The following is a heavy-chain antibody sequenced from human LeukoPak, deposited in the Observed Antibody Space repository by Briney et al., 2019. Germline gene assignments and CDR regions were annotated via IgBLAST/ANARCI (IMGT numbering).Heavy chain of an antibody. V-gene: IGHV1-2*02. J-gene: IGHJ4*02. CDR3: ASPGRSDFWSGYMY. CDR2: INPNSGGI. CDR1: RYPFSDYY. Sequence: EASVKVSCKASRYPFSDYYINWVRQAPGQGLEWMGWINPNSGGINYAQKFQGRVTMTRDTSISTAYMELSRLRSDDTAVYYCASPGRSDFWSGYMYWGQGTLVTVSS. D-gene: IGHD3-3*01.